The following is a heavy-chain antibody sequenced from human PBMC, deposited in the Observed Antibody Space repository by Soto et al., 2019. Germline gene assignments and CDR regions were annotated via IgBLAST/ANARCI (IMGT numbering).Heavy chain of an antibody. Sequence: GGSLRLSCAASGFTFSSYAMHWVRQAPGKGLEWVAVISYDGSNKYYADSVKGRFTISRDNSKNTLYLQMNSLRPEDTAVYYCARPYNSGWYGDLDYWGQGALVTVPQ. CDR3: ARPYNSGWYGDLDY. CDR1: GFTFSSYA. D-gene: IGHD6-19*01. V-gene: IGHV3-30-3*01. J-gene: IGHJ4*02. CDR2: ISYDGSNK.